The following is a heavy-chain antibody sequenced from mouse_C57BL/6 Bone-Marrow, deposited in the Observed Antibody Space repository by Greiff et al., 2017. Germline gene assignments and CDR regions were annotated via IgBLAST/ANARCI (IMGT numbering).Heavy chain of an antibody. CDR1: GFTFSDYG. Sequence: EVMLVESGGGLVKPGGSLKLSCAASGFTFSDYGMHWVRQAPEKGLEWVAYISSGSSTINYADTVKGRFTISRDNAKNTLFLQLTSLRSEDTAMYYCARRSPWFAYWGQGTLVTVSA. J-gene: IGHJ3*01. V-gene: IGHV5-17*01. CDR3: ARRSPWFAY. CDR2: ISSGSSTI.